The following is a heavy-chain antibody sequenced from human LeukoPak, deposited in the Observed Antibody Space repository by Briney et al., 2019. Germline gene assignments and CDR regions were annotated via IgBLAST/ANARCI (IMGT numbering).Heavy chain of an antibody. J-gene: IGHJ4*02. CDR2: ISSSSSYI. CDR3: ARDPVYCSGGSCYSGYQNDY. D-gene: IGHD2-15*01. Sequence: GGSLRLSCAASGFTFSSYSMNWVRQAPGKGLEWVSSISSSSSYIYYADSVKGRFTISRDNSKNTLYLQMNSLRAEDTAVYYCARDPVYCSGGSCYSGYQNDYWGQGTLVTVSS. CDR1: GFTFSSYS. V-gene: IGHV3-21*01.